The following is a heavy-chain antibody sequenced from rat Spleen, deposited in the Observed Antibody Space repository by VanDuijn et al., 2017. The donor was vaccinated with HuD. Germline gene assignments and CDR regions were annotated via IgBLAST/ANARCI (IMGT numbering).Heavy chain of an antibody. J-gene: IGHJ2*01. D-gene: IGHD1-11*01. CDR2: ISYDGSST. CDR1: GFTFSDYY. V-gene: IGHV5-29*01. CDR3: ARHPGGYCPFDY. Sequence: EVQLVESDGGLVQPGRSLKLSCAASGFTFSDYYMAWVRQAPTKGLEWVATISYDGSSTYYRDSVKGRFTISRDNAKSTLYLQMDSLRSEDTATYYCARHPGGYCPFDYWGQGVMVTVSS.